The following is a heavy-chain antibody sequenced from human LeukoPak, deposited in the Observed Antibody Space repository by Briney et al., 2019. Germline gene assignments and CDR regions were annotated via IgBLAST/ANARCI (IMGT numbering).Heavy chain of an antibody. Sequence: GGSLRLSWPASGFTFSSYAMSWVRQAPGKGLEWVSAISGSGGSTYYADSVKGRFTISRDNSKHTLYLQMNSLRAEDTAVYYCAKEGRIAAAGREGYYYYGMDVWGQGTTVTVSS. V-gene: IGHV3-23*01. CDR1: GFTFSSYA. CDR2: ISGSGGST. CDR3: AKEGRIAAAGREGYYYYGMDV. D-gene: IGHD6-13*01. J-gene: IGHJ6*02.